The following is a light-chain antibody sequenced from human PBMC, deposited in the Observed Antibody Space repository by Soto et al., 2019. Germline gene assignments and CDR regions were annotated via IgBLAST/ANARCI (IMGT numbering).Light chain of an antibody. J-gene: IGLJ1*01. CDR2: EVR. Sequence: QSALTQPASVSGSPGQSINISCTGTSSDVGFYNYVSWYQQNPGKAPKLMIYEVRNRPSGVSNRFSGSKSGNTASLTISGLQAEDEADYYCSSFTNTDTLVFGTGTKLTVL. V-gene: IGLV2-14*01. CDR3: SSFTNTDTLV. CDR1: SSDVGFYNY.